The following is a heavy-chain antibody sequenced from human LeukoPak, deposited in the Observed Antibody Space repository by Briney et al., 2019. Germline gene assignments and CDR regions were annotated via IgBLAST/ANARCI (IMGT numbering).Heavy chain of an antibody. D-gene: IGHD3-3*01. CDR3: ARSIFGVVKGDNWFDP. J-gene: IGHJ5*02. V-gene: IGHV4-4*07. Sequence: SETLSLTCTVSGGSISSYYWSWIRQPAGKGLEWIGRIYTSGSTNYNPSLKSRVTMSADTSKNQYSLKLSSVTAADTAVYYCARSIFGVVKGDNWFDPWGQGTLVTVSS. CDR1: GGSISSYY. CDR2: IYTSGST.